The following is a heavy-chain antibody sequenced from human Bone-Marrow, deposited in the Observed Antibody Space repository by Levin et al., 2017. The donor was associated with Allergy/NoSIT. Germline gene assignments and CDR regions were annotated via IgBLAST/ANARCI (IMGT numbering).Heavy chain of an antibody. CDR1: GSSFTSYW. Sequence: GGSLRLSCKGSGSSFTSYWISWVRQMPGKGLEWMGRIDPSDSYTNYSPSFQGHVTISADKSISTAYLQWSSLKASDTAMYYCARLLSYCSSTSCYRQVDYWGQGTLVTVSS. D-gene: IGHD2-2*01. CDR3: ARLLSYCSSTSCYRQVDY. V-gene: IGHV5-10-1*01. CDR2: IDPSDSYT. J-gene: IGHJ4*02.